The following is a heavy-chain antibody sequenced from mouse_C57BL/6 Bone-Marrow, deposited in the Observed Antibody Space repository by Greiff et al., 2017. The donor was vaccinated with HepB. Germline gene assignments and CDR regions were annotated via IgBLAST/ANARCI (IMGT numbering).Heavy chain of an antibody. Sequence: QVQLQQSGAELARPGASVKLSCKASGYTFTSYGISWVKQRTGQGLEWIGEIYPRSGNTYYNEKFKGKATLTADKSSSTAYMELRSLTSEDSAVYYCARRVYYDYDVNRAWFAYWGQGTLVTVSA. J-gene: IGHJ3*01. D-gene: IGHD2-4*01. V-gene: IGHV1-81*01. CDR2: IYPRSGNT. CDR3: ARRVYYDYDVNRAWFAY. CDR1: GYTFTSYG.